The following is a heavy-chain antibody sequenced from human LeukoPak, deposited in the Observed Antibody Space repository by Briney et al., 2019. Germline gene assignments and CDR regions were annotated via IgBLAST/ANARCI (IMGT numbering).Heavy chain of an antibody. CDR1: GDSISIYY. CDR3: ARGPDGYCSSTSCLTYYFDY. V-gene: IGHV4-59*01. Sequence: SETLSLTCSVSGDSISIYYWSWIRQPPGKGLQWIGYINYSGSTNYNPSLKSRVTVSVDTSKNQFSLELSSVTAADTAVYYCARGPDGYCSSTSCLTYYFDYWGQGTLVTVSS. J-gene: IGHJ4*02. CDR2: INYSGST. D-gene: IGHD2-2*01.